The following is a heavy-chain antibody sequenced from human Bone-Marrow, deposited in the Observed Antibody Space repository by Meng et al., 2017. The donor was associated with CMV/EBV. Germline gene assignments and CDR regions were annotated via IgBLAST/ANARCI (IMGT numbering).Heavy chain of an antibody. D-gene: IGHD3-10*01. CDR3: AKSNRRFGEFSPTDY. Sequence: GGSLRLSCAASGFTFSSYAMEWVHQAPGKGLQWVAFIRFDGRNKYYADFVKGRFTISRDNSKSTLSLQMNSLRPEDTAVYYCAKSNRRFGEFSPTDYWGQGTLVTVSS. CDR1: GFTFSSYA. V-gene: IGHV3-30*02. CDR2: IRFDGRNK. J-gene: IGHJ4*02.